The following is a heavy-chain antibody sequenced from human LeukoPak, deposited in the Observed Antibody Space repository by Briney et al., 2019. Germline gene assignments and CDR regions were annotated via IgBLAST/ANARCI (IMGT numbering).Heavy chain of an antibody. D-gene: IGHD3-22*01. CDR2: IYWDDDK. CDR3: AHRVGYYDSSGYYDY. V-gene: IGHV2-5*02. J-gene: IGHJ4*02. Sequence: SGPTLVKPTQTLTLTCTFSGFSLSTSGVGVDWIRQPPGKALEWLALIYWDDDKRYSPSLKSRLTITKDTSKNQVVLTMTNMDPVDTATYYCAHRVGYYDSSGYYDYWGQGTLVTVSS. CDR1: GFSLSTSGVG.